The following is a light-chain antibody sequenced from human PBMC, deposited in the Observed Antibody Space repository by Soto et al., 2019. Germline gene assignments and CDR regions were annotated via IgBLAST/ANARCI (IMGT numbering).Light chain of an antibody. V-gene: IGLV1-51*01. CDR1: LSNIEYNF. J-gene: IGLJ2*01. CDR3: GTWDSSLNAGV. Sequence: SVLTQPASVSAAPGQQVTISCSGSLSNIEYNFVSWYQQFPGKAPKLLIYDDNQRPSGVPARFSASKSGTSATLGVTGLQPGDEATYYCGTWDSSLNAGVFGGGTKLTVL. CDR2: DDN.